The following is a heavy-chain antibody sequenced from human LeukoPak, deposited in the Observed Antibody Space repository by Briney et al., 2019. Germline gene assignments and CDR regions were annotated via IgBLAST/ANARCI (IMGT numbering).Heavy chain of an antibody. Sequence: PSETLSFTCTVSSGSIRSSYWSWLRQPPGRGLEWIGYTSHSGSSNYKPSLKSRVSISVDTSKNQFSLKLTSVTAAATPLYYCARGYFDARGYSNPFDIWGQGTMVTVSS. CDR2: TSHSGSS. D-gene: IGHD3-22*01. J-gene: IGHJ3*02. CDR1: SGSIRSSY. CDR3: ARGYFDARGYSNPFDI. V-gene: IGHV4-59*01.